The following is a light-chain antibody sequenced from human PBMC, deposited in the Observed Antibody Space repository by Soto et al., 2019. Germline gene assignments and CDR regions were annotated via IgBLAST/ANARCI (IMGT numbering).Light chain of an antibody. Sequence: QSVLTQPPSVSGAPGQRVTISCTGNNFNIGADFDVHWYQQLPGTAPRLLIYGSNNRPSGVPDRFSGSKSGTSASLAITGLQAEDEADYYCCSYAGSSTYVFGTGTKVTVL. V-gene: IGLV1-40*01. CDR3: CSYAGSSTYV. CDR1: NFNIGADFD. CDR2: GSN. J-gene: IGLJ1*01.